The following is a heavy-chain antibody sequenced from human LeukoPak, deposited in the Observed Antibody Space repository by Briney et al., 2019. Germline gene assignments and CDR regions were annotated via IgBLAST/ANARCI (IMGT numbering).Heavy chain of an antibody. Sequence: PGRSLRLSCAASGFTFSTYGMHWVRQAPGKGLEWVAVISYDGSNTYYADSVKGRFTISRDNSKNTLYLQMNSLRAEDTALYCCARDSGQWLVQFDYWGQGTLVTVSS. CDR2: ISYDGSNT. V-gene: IGHV3-30*03. D-gene: IGHD6-19*01. J-gene: IGHJ4*02. CDR1: GFTFSTYG. CDR3: ARDSGQWLVQFDY.